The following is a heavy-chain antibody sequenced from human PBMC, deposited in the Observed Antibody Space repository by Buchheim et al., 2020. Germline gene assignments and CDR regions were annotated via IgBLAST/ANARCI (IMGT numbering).Heavy chain of an antibody. J-gene: IGHJ6*02. CDR2: INHSGST. Sequence: QVQLQQWGAGLLKPSGTLSLTCAVYGGSFSGYYWSWIRQPPGKGLEWIGEINHSGSTNYNPSLKSRVTISLATSKNQFSLKLSSVTAADTAVYYCARDHRIAVAGHYYYYGMDVWGQGTT. V-gene: IGHV4-34*01. D-gene: IGHD6-19*01. CDR1: GGSFSGYY. CDR3: ARDHRIAVAGHYYYYGMDV.